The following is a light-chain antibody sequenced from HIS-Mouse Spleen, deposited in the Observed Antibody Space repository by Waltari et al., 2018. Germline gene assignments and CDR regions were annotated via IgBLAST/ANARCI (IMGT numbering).Light chain of an antibody. V-gene: IGLV3-1*01. CDR3: QAWDSSYSV. J-gene: IGLJ2*01. Sequence: SYELTQPPSVSVSPGQTPRIPVPGDKLGHKYACWYQQTPAQSPVLVIYQDSKRPSGIPERFSGSNSGNTATLTISGTQAMDEADYYCQAWDSSYSVFGGGTKLTVL. CDR2: QDS. CDR1: KLGHKY.